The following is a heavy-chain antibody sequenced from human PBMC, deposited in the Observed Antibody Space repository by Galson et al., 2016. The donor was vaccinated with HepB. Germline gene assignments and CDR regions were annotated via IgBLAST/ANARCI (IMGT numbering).Heavy chain of an antibody. Sequence: SVKVSCKASGGTFSRYAISWVRQAPGQGLEWMGGIIPIFGTTNYAQKFQGRVTITADESTRTASMELSSLRSEDTAVYYCARDRTDVVLIPATKNGRNYYYGMDVWCQGTTVTVSS. J-gene: IGHJ6*02. CDR3: ARDRTDVVLIPATKNGRNYYYGMDV. V-gene: IGHV1-69*13. D-gene: IGHD2-2*01. CDR1: GGTFSRYA. CDR2: IIPIFGTT.